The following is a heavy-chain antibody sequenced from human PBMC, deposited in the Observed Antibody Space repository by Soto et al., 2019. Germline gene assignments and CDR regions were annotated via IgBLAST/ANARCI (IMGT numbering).Heavy chain of an antibody. V-gene: IGHV4-4*02. CDR3: ARDPEGYVDIVATKSLYYYGMDV. J-gene: IGHJ6*02. CDR2: IYHSGST. D-gene: IGHD5-12*01. Sequence: PSETLSLTCAVSGGSISSSNWWSWVRQPPGKGLEWIGEIYHSGSTNYNPSLKSRVTISVDKSKNQFSLKLSSVTAADTAVYYCARDPEGYVDIVATKSLYYYGMDVWGQGTTVTVSS. CDR1: GGSISSSNW.